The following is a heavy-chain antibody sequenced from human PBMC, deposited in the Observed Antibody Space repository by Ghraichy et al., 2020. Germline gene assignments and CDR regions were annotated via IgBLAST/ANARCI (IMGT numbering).Heavy chain of an antibody. Sequence: SETLSLTCSVSDDAIRRSSYHWAWIRQPPGKGLEWIGSIYYNGLTYSNPSLKSRITMSLETSKSQFSLKLSSVTVTDTAVYYCARQGGGEEELQDWFDPWGQGTLVTVSS. CDR3: ARQGGGEEELQDWFDP. V-gene: IGHV4-39*01. CDR2: IYYNGLT. J-gene: IGHJ5*02. D-gene: IGHD3-16*01. CDR1: DDAIRRSSYH.